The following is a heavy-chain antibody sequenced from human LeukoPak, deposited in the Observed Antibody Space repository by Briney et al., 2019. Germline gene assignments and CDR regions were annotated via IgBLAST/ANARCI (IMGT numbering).Heavy chain of an antibody. V-gene: IGHV4-38-2*02. CDR3: ARDGYYDRSGYSYFDY. CDR2: IYHTGNT. Sequence: SETLSLTCTVSGYSISSGYYWGWIRQPPGKGLEWIGSIYHTGNTYYNPSLKSRVTVSVDASKNQFSLKLSSVTAADTAVFYCARDGYYDRSGYSYFDYWGQGTLVTVSS. D-gene: IGHD3-22*01. CDR1: GYSISSGYY. J-gene: IGHJ4*02.